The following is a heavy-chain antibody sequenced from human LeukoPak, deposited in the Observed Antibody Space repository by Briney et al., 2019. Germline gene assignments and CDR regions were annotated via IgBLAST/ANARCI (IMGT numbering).Heavy chain of an antibody. CDR1: GGSFSGYY. J-gene: IGHJ4*02. CDR2: INHSGST. Sequence: SETLSLTCAVYGGSFSGYYWSWIRQPPGKGLEWIGEINHSGSTNYNPSLKSRVTISVDTSKNQFSLKLSSVTAADTPVYYCARGDVVVVAAGVNFDYWGQGTLVTVSS. V-gene: IGHV4-34*01. CDR3: ARGDVVVVAAGVNFDY. D-gene: IGHD2-15*01.